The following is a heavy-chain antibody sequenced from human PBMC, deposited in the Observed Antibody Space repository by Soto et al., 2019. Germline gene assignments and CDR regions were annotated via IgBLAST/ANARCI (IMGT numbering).Heavy chain of an antibody. CDR2: IMPVFRTP. CDR3: ARDNDRPQLGGNYYYILDV. D-gene: IGHD2-8*01. CDR1: GGTFRTAA. Sequence: QVQLEQSGAEVKKPGSSVKVSCKASGGTFRTAAVSGVRQAPGQGIEWMGGIMPVFRTPDYAQKFHGRVTITADESTSTAYMELSGLRSDDTAVYYCARDNDRPQLGGNYYYILDVWGQGTTITITS. V-gene: IGHV1-69*12. J-gene: IGHJ6*02.